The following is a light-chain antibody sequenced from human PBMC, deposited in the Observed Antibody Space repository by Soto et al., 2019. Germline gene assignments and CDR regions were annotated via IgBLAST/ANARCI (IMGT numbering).Light chain of an antibody. V-gene: IGKV1-9*01. CDR1: QGISSY. Sequence: IQLTQSPSSLSASVGDTVTITCRASQGISSYLGWYQQKPGKAPELLISGIYSLQSGVPSRFSGSGSRTDFTLTINSLKPEDFATYYCQQIMSYLHTLGGGTKVDIK. CDR3: QQIMSYLHT. CDR2: GIY. J-gene: IGKJ4*01.